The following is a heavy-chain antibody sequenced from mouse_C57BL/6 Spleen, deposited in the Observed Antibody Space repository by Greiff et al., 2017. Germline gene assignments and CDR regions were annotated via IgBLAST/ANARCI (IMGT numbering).Heavy chain of an antibody. J-gene: IGHJ1*03. CDR3: ANYGSSWYFEV. CDR2: INPSNGGT. CDR1: GYTFTSYW. V-gene: IGHV1-53*01. D-gene: IGHD1-1*01. Sequence: QVQLQQPGTELVKPGASVKLSCKASGYTFTSYWMHWVKQRPGQGLEWIGNINPSNGGTNYNEKFKSKATLTVDKASSTAYMQLSSLTSEDAAVYYCANYGSSWYFEVWGTGTTVTVAS.